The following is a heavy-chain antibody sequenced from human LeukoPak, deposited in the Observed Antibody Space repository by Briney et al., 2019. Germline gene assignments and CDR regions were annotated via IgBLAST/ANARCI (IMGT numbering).Heavy chain of an antibody. Sequence: QPGGSPRLSCAASGFTFSSYGMHWVRQAPGKGLEWVAVISYDGSNKYYADSVKGRFTISRDNSKNTLYLQMNSLRAEDTAVYYCAKTYGDSFFDYWGQGTLVTVSS. CDR3: AKTYGDSFFDY. J-gene: IGHJ4*02. D-gene: IGHD4-17*01. V-gene: IGHV3-30*18. CDR2: ISYDGSNK. CDR1: GFTFSSYG.